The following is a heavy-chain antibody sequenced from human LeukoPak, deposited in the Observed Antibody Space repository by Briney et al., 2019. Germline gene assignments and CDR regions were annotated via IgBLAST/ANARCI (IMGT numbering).Heavy chain of an antibody. CDR3: ARDVAADNWFDP. V-gene: IGHV4-59*01. D-gene: IGHD6-13*01. CDR2: IYYSGST. CDR1: GGSISSYY. J-gene: IGHJ5*02. Sequence: SETLSLTCTVSGGSISSYYWSWIRQPPGKGLEWIGYIYYSGSTNYNPSLKSRATISVDTSKNQFSLKLSSVTAADTAVYYCARDVAADNWFDPWGQGTLVTVSS.